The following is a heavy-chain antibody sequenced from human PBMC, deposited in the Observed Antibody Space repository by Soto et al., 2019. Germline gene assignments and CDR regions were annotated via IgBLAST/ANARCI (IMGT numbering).Heavy chain of an antibody. J-gene: IGHJ5*02. D-gene: IGHD3-22*01. Sequence: GPTLVNPTQTLTLTCTFSGFSLSTSGVGVGWIRQPPGKALEWLALIYWNDDKRYSPSLKSRLTITKDTSKNQVVLTMTNMDPVDTATYYCAHSSYYYDSSGYSNWFDPWGQGTLVTVSS. CDR1: GFSLSTSGVG. CDR2: IYWNDDK. V-gene: IGHV2-5*01. CDR3: AHSSYYYDSSGYSNWFDP.